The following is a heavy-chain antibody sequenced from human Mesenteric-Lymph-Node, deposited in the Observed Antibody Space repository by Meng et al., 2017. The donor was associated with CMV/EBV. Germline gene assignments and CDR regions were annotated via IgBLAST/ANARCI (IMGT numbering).Heavy chain of an antibody. V-gene: IGHV3-7*01. CDR3: ARGVTTRGGGLDV. CDR1: GFTFTNAW. Sequence: GGSLRLSCAASGFTFTNAWMSWVRQAPGKGLEWVANIKQDGSEKYYVDSVKGRFTISRDNAKNSLYLQMNSLRAEDTAVYYCARGVTTRGGGLDVWGQGTTVTVSS. J-gene: IGHJ6*02. D-gene: IGHD5-12*01. CDR2: IKQDGSEK.